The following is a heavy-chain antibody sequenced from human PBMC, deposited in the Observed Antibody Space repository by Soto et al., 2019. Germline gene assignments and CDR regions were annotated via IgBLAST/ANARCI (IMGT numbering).Heavy chain of an antibody. D-gene: IGHD4-17*01. V-gene: IGHV4-59*01. J-gene: IGHJ4*02. CDR3: ARDSGDYSWVY. CDR1: GGSISSYY. Sequence: SETLSLTCTVSGGSISSYYWSWIRQPPGKGLEWIGYIYYSGGTNYNPSLKSRVTISVDTSKNQFSLKLSSVTAADTAVYYCARDSGDYSWVYWGQGTLVTVSS. CDR2: IYYSGGT.